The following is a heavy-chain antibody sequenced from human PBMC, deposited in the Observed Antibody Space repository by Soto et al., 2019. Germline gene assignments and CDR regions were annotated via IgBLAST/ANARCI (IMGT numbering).Heavy chain of an antibody. V-gene: IGHV4-34*01. CDR1: GGSFSGFS. CDR2: INHSGST. CDR3: ARGPTTEKVDS. J-gene: IGHJ4*02. Sequence: SETLSLTCAVYGGSFSGFSWTWIRQPPGTGLEWIGEINHSGSTNYNPSLKSRVTISADTSMNQFSLTLTSVTAADTAMYYCARGPTTEKVDSWGQGILVTVSS.